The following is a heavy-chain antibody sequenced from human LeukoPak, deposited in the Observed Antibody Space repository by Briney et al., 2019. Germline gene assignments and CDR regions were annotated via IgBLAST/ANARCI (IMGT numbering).Heavy chain of an antibody. J-gene: IGHJ4*02. CDR3: ASHLVAGTGFRSSREYYFDY. V-gene: IGHV1-69*13. Sequence: ASVKVSCKASGGTFSSYAISWVRQAPGQGLEWMGGIIPIFGTANYAQKFQGRVTITADESTSTAYMELSSLRSEDTAVYYCASHLVAGTGFRSSREYYFDYWGQGTLVTVSS. CDR1: GGTFSSYA. CDR2: IIPIFGTA. D-gene: IGHD6-19*01.